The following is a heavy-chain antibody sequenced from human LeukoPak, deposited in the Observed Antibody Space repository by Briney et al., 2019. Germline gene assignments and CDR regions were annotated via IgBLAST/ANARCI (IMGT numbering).Heavy chain of an antibody. D-gene: IGHD2-2*01. CDR3: ARGDTLVVPAAIEPFDY. CDR2: ISAYNGNT. V-gene: IGHV1-18*01. Sequence: ASVKVSCKASGYTFTSYGISWVRQAPGQGLEWMGWISAYNGNTNYAQKLQGRVTMTTDTSTSTAYMELRSLRSDDTAVYYCARGDTLVVPAAIEPFDYWGQGTLVTVSS. CDR1: GYTFTSYG. J-gene: IGHJ4*02.